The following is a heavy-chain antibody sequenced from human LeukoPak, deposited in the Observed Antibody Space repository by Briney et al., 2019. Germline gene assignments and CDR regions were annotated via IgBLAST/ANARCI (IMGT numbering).Heavy chain of an antibody. CDR2: IKQDGSEK. J-gene: IGHJ4*02. D-gene: IGHD3-22*01. Sequence: GGSLRLSCAASGFTFSSYWMSWVRQAPGKGLEWVANIKQDGSEKYYVDSVKGRFTTSRDNAKNSLYLQMNSLRAEDTAVYYCAREDSYDSSGYYPRGYWGQGTLVTVSS. V-gene: IGHV3-7*01. CDR1: GFTFSSYW. CDR3: AREDSYDSSGYYPRGY.